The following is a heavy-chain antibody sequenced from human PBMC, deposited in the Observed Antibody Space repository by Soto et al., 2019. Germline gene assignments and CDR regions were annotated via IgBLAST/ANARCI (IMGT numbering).Heavy chain of an antibody. CDR2: LNGGVDGT. J-gene: IGHJ4*02. V-gene: IGHV1-3*01. CDR3: AREVKGVTSFDY. D-gene: IGHD3-10*01. CDR1: GFTALSYA. Sequence: QVRLIQSGPEMMQPGASVRVSCTASGFTALSYAFHWVRQAPGQGPEWLGWLNGGVDGTSYSQRLQGRVTISRDTYAKTVYLEVNSLTSEDTAVYYCAREVKGVTSFDYWGQGTLVTVSS.